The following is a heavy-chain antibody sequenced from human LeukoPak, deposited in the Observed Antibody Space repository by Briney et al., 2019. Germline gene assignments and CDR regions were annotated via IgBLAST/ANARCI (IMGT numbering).Heavy chain of an antibody. J-gene: IGHJ4*02. Sequence: GGSLRLSCAAAGFTFSSYAVSWVRQAPGKGLEWVSAISGSGGSTYYADSVKGRFTISRDNSKNTLYLQMNSLRAEDTAVYYCAKSYYDSSGYYDPFDYWGQRTLVTVSS. CDR1: GFTFSSYA. CDR3: AKSYYDSSGYYDPFDY. CDR2: ISGSGGST. D-gene: IGHD3-22*01. V-gene: IGHV3-23*01.